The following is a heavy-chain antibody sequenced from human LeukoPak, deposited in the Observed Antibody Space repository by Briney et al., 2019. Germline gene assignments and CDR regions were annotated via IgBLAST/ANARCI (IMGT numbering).Heavy chain of an antibody. V-gene: IGHV1-69*05. CDR3: ARGRGYNSGCVSYFDL. CDR1: GGTFSNYA. D-gene: IGHD5-24*01. Sequence: SVKVSCKASGGTFSNYAINWVRQAPGQGLEWMGGIIPIFGITKFAQKFQGRVTISTDVSKTTAYMELSSLRSEDTAVYYCARGRGYNSGCVSYFDLWGRGTLVTVSS. J-gene: IGHJ2*01. CDR2: IIPIFGIT.